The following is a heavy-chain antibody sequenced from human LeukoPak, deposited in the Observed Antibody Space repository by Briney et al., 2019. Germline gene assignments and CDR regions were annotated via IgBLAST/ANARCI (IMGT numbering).Heavy chain of an antibody. D-gene: IGHD4-17*01. Sequence: GGSLRLSCAASGFTFSNYAMSWVRQAPGKGLEWVSAISGSDGSTNYADSVKGRFTISRDNSKNTLYLQMNSLRAEDTAVYYCAKGRWTTVTNYWYFDLWGRGTLVTVSS. CDR1: GFTFSNYA. CDR3: AKGRWTTVTNYWYFDL. CDR2: ISGSDGST. V-gene: IGHV3-23*01. J-gene: IGHJ2*01.